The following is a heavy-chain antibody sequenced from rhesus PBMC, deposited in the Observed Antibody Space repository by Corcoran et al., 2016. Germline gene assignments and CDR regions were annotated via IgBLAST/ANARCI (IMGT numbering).Heavy chain of an antibody. Sequence: QVQLQESGPGLVKPSETLSLTCAVSGYSISSGYSWGWIRQPPGKGLENIGYISGSSGSTSYHPSLKSRVTISKDTSKHQFSLKLSSVTAADTAVYYCARHLPTPPTYWGPGVLVTVSS. J-gene: IGHJ4*01. V-gene: IGHV4-99*01. CDR3: ARHLPTPPTY. D-gene: IGHD2-39*01. CDR2: ISGSSGST. CDR1: GYSISSGYS.